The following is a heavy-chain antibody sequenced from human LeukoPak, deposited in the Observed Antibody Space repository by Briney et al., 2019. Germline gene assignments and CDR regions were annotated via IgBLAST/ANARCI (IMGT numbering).Heavy chain of an antibody. CDR2: VNPSSGST. D-gene: IGHD4-23*01. V-gene: IGHV1-46*01. CDR3: ARLGRTVDDAFDI. J-gene: IGHJ3*02. Sequence: ASVKVSCKASGYTFTSYFMHWVRQAPGQGLEWMGVVNPSSGSTTYSQKFQGRVTMTRDTSTSTAYMELSRLRSDDTAVYYCARLGRTVDDAFDIWGQGTMVTVSS. CDR1: GYTFTSYF.